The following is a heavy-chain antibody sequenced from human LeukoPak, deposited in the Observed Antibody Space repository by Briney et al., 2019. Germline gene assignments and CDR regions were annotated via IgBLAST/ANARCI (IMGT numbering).Heavy chain of an antibody. CDR2: ISGSGGT. D-gene: IGHD1-26*01. Sequence: GGSLRLSCAASGFTFSSYSMNWVRQAPGKGLEWVSAISGSGGTHYADSVKGRFTISRDRSKDTLYLQMDSLRADDTAVYFCAKTSAATTAASYWYFDVWGRGALVTVSS. V-gene: IGHV3-23*01. J-gene: IGHJ2*01. CDR3: AKTSAATTAASYWYFDV. CDR1: GFTFSSYS.